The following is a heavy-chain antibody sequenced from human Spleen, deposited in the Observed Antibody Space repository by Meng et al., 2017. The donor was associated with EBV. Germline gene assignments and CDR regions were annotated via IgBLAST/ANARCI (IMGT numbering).Heavy chain of an antibody. J-gene: IGHJ4*02. CDR1: GSSVKIGTYF. D-gene: IGHD1/OR15-1a*01. CDR3: ARALWNKVDF. CDR2: IYHGGGT. V-gene: IGHV4-61*01. Sequence: QLQEPGPGLLKPSEPRSPPCTVSGSSVKIGTYFWSCIRPHPGKELVWIGYIYHGGGTSYNPSLKSRVTVSVAASKNEFSLKLFSVTAADTAVYYCARALWNKVDFWGQGTLVTVSS.